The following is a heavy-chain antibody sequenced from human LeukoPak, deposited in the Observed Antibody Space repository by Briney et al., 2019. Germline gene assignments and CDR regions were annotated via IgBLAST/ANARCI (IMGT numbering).Heavy chain of an antibody. CDR1: GFTFDDYA. CDR3: AKGHLRDGYNSAFDY. V-gene: IGHV3-9*01. J-gene: IGHJ4*02. CDR2: ISWNSGSI. D-gene: IGHD5-12*01. Sequence: PGGSLRLSCAASGFTFDDYAMHWVRQAPGKGLEWVSGISWNSGSIGYADSVKGRFTISRDNAKNSLYLQMNSLRAEDTALYYCAKGHLRDGYNSAFDYWGQGTLVTVSS.